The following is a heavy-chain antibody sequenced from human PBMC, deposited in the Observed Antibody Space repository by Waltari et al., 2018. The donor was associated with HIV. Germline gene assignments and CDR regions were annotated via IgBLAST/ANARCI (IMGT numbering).Heavy chain of an antibody. V-gene: IGHV3-30*03. CDR3: ARERYDIHSGYHGLDP. J-gene: IGHJ5*02. D-gene: IGHD3-9*01. Sequence: QVHLVEAGGGVVQPGGSLRLSCAASGFSLNRYGLHWVRQAPGKGLEWVAVISSDGSKQYYGDSVKGRFTISRDNAKSTLYLQMYSLRADDTAVYYCARERYDIHSGYHGLDPWGQGTLVTVSS. CDR1: GFSLNRYG. CDR2: ISSDGSKQ.